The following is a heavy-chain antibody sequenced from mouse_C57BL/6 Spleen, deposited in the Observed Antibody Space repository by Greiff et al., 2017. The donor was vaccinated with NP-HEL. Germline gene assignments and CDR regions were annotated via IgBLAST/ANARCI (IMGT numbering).Heavy chain of an antibody. D-gene: IGHD4-1*01. CDR1: GFTFSSYA. J-gene: IGHJ4*01. V-gene: IGHV5-4*01. CDR3: ARDSTGGSYAMDY. CDR2: ISDGGSYT. Sequence: EVKLVESGGGLVKPGGSLKLSCAASGFTFSSYAMSWVRQTPEKRLEWVATISDGGSYTYYPDNVKGRFTISRDNAKNNLYLQMSHLKSEDTAMYYCARDSTGGSYAMDYWGQGTSVTVSS.